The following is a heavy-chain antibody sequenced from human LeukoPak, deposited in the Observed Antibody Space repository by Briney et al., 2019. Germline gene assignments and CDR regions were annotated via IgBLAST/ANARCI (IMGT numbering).Heavy chain of an antibody. Sequence: SETLSLTCAVYGGSFSGYYWSWIRQPAGKGLEWTGEINHSGSTNYNPSLKSRVTISVDTSKNQFSLKLSSVTAADTAVYYCASRNCSSTSCYLAFDIWGQGTMVTVSS. V-gene: IGHV4-34*01. J-gene: IGHJ3*02. D-gene: IGHD2-2*01. CDR2: INHSGST. CDR1: GGSFSGYY. CDR3: ASRNCSSTSCYLAFDI.